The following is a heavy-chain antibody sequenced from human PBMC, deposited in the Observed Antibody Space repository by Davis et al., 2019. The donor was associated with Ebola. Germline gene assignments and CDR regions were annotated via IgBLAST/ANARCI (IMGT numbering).Heavy chain of an antibody. CDR1: GYTFTSYY. D-gene: IGHD2-2*01. V-gene: IGHV1-46*01. CDR3: ARVLCSTTSCFEGYIYGMDV. J-gene: IGHJ6*02. CDR2: INPSGGST. Sequence: ASVKVSCKASGYTFTSYYMHWVRQAPGQGLEWMGIINPSGGSTSYAQKFQGRVTMTRDTSTSTVYMELSSLRSDDTAVYYCARVLCSTTSCFEGYIYGMDVWGQGTTVTVSS.